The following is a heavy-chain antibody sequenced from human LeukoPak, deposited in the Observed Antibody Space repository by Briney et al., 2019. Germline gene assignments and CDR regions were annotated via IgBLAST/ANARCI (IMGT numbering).Heavy chain of an antibody. V-gene: IGHV1-24*01. Sequence: ASVKVSCKASGYTFTSYGISWVRQAPGQGLEWMGGFDPEDGETIYAQKFQGRVTMTEDTSTDTAYMELSSLRSEDTAVYYCATGRYYSGSYYSPSYYYYYGMDVWGQGTTVTVSS. CDR1: GYTFTSYG. J-gene: IGHJ6*02. CDR3: ATGRYYSGSYYSPSYYYYYGMDV. CDR2: FDPEDGET. D-gene: IGHD1-26*01.